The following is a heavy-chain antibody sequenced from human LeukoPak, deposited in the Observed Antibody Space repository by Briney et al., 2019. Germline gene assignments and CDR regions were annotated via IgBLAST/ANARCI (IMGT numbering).Heavy chain of an antibody. CDR3: ARVGTMVRGVITNNWFDP. D-gene: IGHD3-10*01. Sequence: GASVKVSCKAFGYTFTSYDFNWVRQASGQGLEWMGWMNPNSGNTGYAQKFQGRVTMTRDTSTNTAYMELSSLRSEDTAVYYCARVGTMVRGVITNNWFDPWGQGTLVTVSS. J-gene: IGHJ5*02. CDR1: GYTFTSYD. V-gene: IGHV1-8*01. CDR2: MNPNSGNT.